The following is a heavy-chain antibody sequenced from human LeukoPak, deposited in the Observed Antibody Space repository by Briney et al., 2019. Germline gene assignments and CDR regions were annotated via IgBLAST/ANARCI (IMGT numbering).Heavy chain of an antibody. Sequence: PSETLSLTCTVSGDSISNSAYYWVWIRQPPGKGLEWIGTITNTGNTYSNPSLKSRVTIFIDTSKTQISLKLTSVTAADTAVFYCARKTPGTSVDVWGQGTPVTVSS. CDR2: ITNTGNT. V-gene: IGHV4-39*01. CDR1: GDSISNSAYY. CDR3: ARKTPGTSVDV. J-gene: IGHJ6*02. D-gene: IGHD3-10*01.